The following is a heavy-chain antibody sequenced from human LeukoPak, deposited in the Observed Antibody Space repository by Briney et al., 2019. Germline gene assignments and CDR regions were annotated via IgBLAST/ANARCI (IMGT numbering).Heavy chain of an antibody. CDR2: IRSKVYGGTP. CDR1: GFTFGDYA. J-gene: IGHJ4*02. V-gene: IGHV3-49*04. CDR3: TRDQIPYY. Sequence: GGSLRLSCTASGFTFGDYAMTWVRQAPGKGLEWVGFIRSKVYGGTPEYAASVKGRFTISRDDSQGIAYLQMNSLKTEDTAVYYCTRDQIPYYWGQGTLVTVSS.